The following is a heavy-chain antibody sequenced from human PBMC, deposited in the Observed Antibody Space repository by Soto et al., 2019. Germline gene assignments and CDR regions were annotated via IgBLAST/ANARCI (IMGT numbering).Heavy chain of an antibody. CDR2: INHSGST. CDR1: GGSFSGYY. Sequence: SETLSLTCAVYGGSFSGYYWSWIRQPPGKGLEWIGEINHSGSTNYNPSLKSRVTISVDTSKNQFSLKLSSVTAADTAVYYCARGHTAYYYDSSGYYYPYNWSDPWGQGTLVTVSS. D-gene: IGHD3-22*01. J-gene: IGHJ5*02. V-gene: IGHV4-34*01. CDR3: ARGHTAYYYDSSGYYYPYNWSDP.